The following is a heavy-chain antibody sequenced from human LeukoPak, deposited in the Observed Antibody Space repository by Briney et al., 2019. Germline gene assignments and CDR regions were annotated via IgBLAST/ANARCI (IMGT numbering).Heavy chain of an antibody. CDR3: AKVFGEWELLGAFDI. CDR1: GFTFSSYG. D-gene: IGHD1-26*01. Sequence: GGSLRLSCAASGFTFSSYGMHWVRQAPGKGLEWVAFIRYDGSNKYYADSVKGRFTISRDNSKNTLYLQMNSLRAEDTAVYYCAKVFGEWELLGAFDIWGQGTMVTVSS. CDR2: IRYDGSNK. J-gene: IGHJ3*02. V-gene: IGHV3-30*02.